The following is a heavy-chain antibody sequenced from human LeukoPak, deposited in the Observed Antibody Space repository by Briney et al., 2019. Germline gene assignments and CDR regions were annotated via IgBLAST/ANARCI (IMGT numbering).Heavy chain of an antibody. Sequence: ASVKVSCKVSGYTLTELSMHWVRQAPGKRLEWMGGFDPEDGETIYPQKFQGRVTMTEDTSTDTAYMELSSLRSEDTAVYYCATVHSGYDYCLDYWGQGTLVTVSS. CDR2: FDPEDGET. J-gene: IGHJ4*02. CDR3: ATVHSGYDYCLDY. CDR1: GYTLTELS. V-gene: IGHV1-24*01. D-gene: IGHD5-12*01.